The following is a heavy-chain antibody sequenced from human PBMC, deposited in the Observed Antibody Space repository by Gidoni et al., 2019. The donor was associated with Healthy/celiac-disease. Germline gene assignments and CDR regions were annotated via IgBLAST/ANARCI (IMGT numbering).Heavy chain of an antibody. D-gene: IGHD1-26*01. Sequence: EVQLVESGGGLVQPGRSLRLSCAASGFTFDDYAMHWVRQAPGKGLEWVSGISWNSGSIGYADSVKGRFTISRDNAKNSLYLQMNSLRAEDTALYYCAKGVSTAFSIVGATLDFDYWGQGTLVTVSS. CDR3: AKGVSTAFSIVGATLDFDY. J-gene: IGHJ4*02. V-gene: IGHV3-9*01. CDR2: ISWNSGSI. CDR1: GFTFDDYA.